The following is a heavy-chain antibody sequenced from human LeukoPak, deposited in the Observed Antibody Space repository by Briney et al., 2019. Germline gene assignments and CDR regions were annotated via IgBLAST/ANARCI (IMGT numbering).Heavy chain of an antibody. J-gene: IGHJ6*03. Sequence: PSETLSLTCAVSGYSISNGYYWVWIRQPPGRGLEWIGSLYHSDSAYYNTSLRSRVSMSVDTSKNQFSLTLSFVTAADTAVYYCARQHDSYCYYYIDVWGSGTTVTVSS. V-gene: IGHV4-38-2*01. CDR3: ARQHDSYCYYYIDV. CDR2: LYHSDSA. CDR1: GYSISNGYY.